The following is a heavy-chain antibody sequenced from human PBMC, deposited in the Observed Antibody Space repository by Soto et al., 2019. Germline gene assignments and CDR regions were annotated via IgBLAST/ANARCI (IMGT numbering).Heavy chain of an antibody. CDR1: GGSISSGDYY. D-gene: IGHD5-12*01. Sequence: SETLSLTCTVSGGSISSGDYYWSWIRQPPGKGLEWIGYIYYSGSTYYNPSLKSRVTISVDTSKNQFSLKLSSVTAADTAVYYCARVRWLRYVDVWGQGTTVTVSS. V-gene: IGHV4-30-4*01. CDR3: ARVRWLRYVDV. J-gene: IGHJ6*02. CDR2: IYYSGST.